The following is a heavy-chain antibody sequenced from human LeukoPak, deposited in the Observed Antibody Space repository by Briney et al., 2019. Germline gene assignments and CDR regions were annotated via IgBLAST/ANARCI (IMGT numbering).Heavy chain of an antibody. Sequence: ASVKVSCKASGYTFTSYDIHWVRQATGHGLEWMGRMNPNNGNTGDAQKFQGRVTMTRDPSISTAYMELSSLRSEDTGVYFCARALAGTAELDVWGKGTTVTVSS. CDR3: ARALAGTAELDV. CDR1: GYTFTSYD. V-gene: IGHV1-8*01. D-gene: IGHD1-1*01. J-gene: IGHJ6*04. CDR2: MNPNNGNT.